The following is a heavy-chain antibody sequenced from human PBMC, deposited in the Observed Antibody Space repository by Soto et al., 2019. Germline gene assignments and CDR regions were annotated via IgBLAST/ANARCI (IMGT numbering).Heavy chain of an antibody. V-gene: IGHV3-23*01. D-gene: IGHD2-2*01. CDR1: GFTFSSYA. CDR3: AKGGKYQLLPFDY. J-gene: IGHJ4*02. CDR2: ISGSGGST. Sequence: PGGSLRLSCAASGFTFSSYAMSWVRQAPGKGLEWVSAISGSGGSTYYADSVKGRFTISRDNSKNTLYLQMNSLRAEDTAVYYYAKGGKYQLLPFDYWGQGTLVTVSS.